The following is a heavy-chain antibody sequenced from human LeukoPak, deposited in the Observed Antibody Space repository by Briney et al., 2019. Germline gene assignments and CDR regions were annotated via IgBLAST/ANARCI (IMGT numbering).Heavy chain of an antibody. J-gene: IGHJ6*02. D-gene: IGHD6-19*01. V-gene: IGHV3-53*01. Sequence: GGSLRLSCAASGFTVSSNYMSWVRQAPGKGLEWVSVIYSGGSTYHADSVKGRFTISRDNSKNTLYLQMNSLRAEDTAVYYCAKASSGWNEYYYYGMDVWGQGTTVTVSS. CDR3: AKASSGWNEYYYYGMDV. CDR2: IYSGGST. CDR1: GFTVSSNY.